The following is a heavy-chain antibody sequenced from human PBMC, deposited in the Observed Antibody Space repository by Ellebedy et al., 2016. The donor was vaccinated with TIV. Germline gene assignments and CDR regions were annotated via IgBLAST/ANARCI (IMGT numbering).Heavy chain of an antibody. D-gene: IGHD3-16*02. CDR1: GFTLSDNY. CDR3: ARGGSYRAIDI. J-gene: IGHJ3*02. Sequence: GESLKISCAASGFTLSDNYMDWVRQAPGKGLEWVGRTRNKANSYSTVYAASVKGRFTISRDDSKNSVFLQMNSLKTEDTAVYHCARGGSYRAIDIWGQGTMVTVSS. CDR2: TRNKANSYST. V-gene: IGHV3-72*01.